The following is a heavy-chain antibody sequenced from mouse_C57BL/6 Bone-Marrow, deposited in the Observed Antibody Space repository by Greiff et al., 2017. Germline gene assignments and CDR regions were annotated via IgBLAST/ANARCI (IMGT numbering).Heavy chain of an antibody. CDR1: GYSITSGYY. Sequence: EVQVVESGPGLVKPSQSLSLTCSVTGYSITSGYYWNWIRQFPGNKLEWMGYISYDGSNNYNPSLKNRISITRDTSKNQFFLKLNSVTTEDTATYYCARDPSDGYSLYWYFDVWGTGTTVTVSS. J-gene: IGHJ1*03. CDR3: ARDPSDGYSLYWYFDV. V-gene: IGHV3-6*01. D-gene: IGHD2-3*01. CDR2: ISYDGSN.